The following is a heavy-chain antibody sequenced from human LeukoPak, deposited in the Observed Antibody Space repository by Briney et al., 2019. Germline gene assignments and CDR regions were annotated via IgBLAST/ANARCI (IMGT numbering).Heavy chain of an antibody. Sequence: SETLSLTCTVSGGSISSYYWSWIRQPPGKGLEWIGYIYYSGSTNYNPSLKSRVTISADTSKNQFSLKLNSVTAADTAVYYCARDPRGYGSGSYYYFDHWGQGTLVTVSS. CDR3: ARDPRGYGSGSYYYFDH. J-gene: IGHJ4*02. CDR1: GGSISSYY. V-gene: IGHV4-59*01. CDR2: IYYSGST. D-gene: IGHD3-10*01.